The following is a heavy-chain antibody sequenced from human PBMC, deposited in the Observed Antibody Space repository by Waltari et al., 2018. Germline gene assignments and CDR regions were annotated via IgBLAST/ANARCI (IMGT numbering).Heavy chain of an antibody. CDR1: GFTFSSYW. CDR3: AAYFRGKEIDY. V-gene: IGHV3-74*01. J-gene: IGHJ4*02. Sequence: EVQLVESGGGLVQPGGSLRLSCAASGFTFSSYWMNWVRQAPGKGLVWVSRINSDGSSTSYADSVKGRFTISRDNAKNTLYLQMNSLRAEDTAVYYCAAYFRGKEIDYWGQGTLVTVSS. CDR2: INSDGSST. D-gene: IGHD3-10*02.